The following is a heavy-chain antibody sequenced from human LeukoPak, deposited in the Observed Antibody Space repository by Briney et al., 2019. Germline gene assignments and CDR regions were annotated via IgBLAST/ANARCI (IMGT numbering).Heavy chain of an antibody. D-gene: IGHD3-10*01. CDR3: ATGINSGY. Sequence: GGSLRLSCAASGFTFSNYWMTWVHQAPGKGPEWVASIKQDGSEKYHVDSVRGRFTVSRDNPKNSLYLQMNSLRGEDTAVYYCATGINSGYWGQGTLVTVSS. CDR1: GFTFSNYW. J-gene: IGHJ4*02. CDR2: IKQDGSEK. V-gene: IGHV3-7*01.